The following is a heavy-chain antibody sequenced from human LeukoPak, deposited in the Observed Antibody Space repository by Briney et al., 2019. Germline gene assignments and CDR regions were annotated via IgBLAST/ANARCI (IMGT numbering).Heavy chain of an antibody. V-gene: IGHV4-34*01. CDR2: INHSGST. J-gene: IGHJ4*02. CDR3: ARDRYYYDSSGYYLSY. CDR1: GGSFSGYY. D-gene: IGHD3-22*01. Sequence: PSETLSLTCAVYGGSFSGYYWSWIRQPPGKGLEWIGEINHSGSTNYNPSLKSRVTISVDTSKNQFSLKLSSVTAADTAVYYCARDRYYYDSSGYYLSYWGQGTLVTVSS.